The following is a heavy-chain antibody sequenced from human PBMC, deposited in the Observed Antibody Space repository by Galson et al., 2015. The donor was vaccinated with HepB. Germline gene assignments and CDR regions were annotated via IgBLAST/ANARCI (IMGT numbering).Heavy chain of an antibody. Sequence: SLRLSCAASGFTFSSYWMHWVRQAPGKGLVWVSRINSDGSSTSYADSVKGRFTISRDNAKNTLYLQMNSLRAEDTAVYYCARVIIRWAAAGHFDHWGQGTLVTVSS. CDR1: GFTFSSYW. V-gene: IGHV3-74*01. CDR3: ARVIIRWAAAGHFDH. CDR2: INSDGSST. J-gene: IGHJ4*02. D-gene: IGHD6-13*01.